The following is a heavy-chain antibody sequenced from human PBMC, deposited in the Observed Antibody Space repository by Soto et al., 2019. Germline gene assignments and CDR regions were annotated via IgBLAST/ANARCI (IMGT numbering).Heavy chain of an antibody. CDR1: GGTFSSYA. D-gene: IGHD7-27*01. CDR2: IIPIFGTA. CDR3: ARAGPGDPGAFDI. J-gene: IGHJ3*02. Sequence: QVQLVPSGAEVKKPGSLVKVSCKASGGTFSSYAISWVRQAPGKGLEWMGGIIPIFGTANYAQKFQGRVTITADESTSTAYMELSSLRSEDTAVYYCARAGPGDPGAFDIWGQGTMVTVSS. V-gene: IGHV1-69*01.